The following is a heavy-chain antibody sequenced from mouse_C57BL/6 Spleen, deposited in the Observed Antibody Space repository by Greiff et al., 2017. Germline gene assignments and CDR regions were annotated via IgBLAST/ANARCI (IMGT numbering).Heavy chain of an antibody. Sequence: VQLKESGAELVRPGASVKLSCTASGFNIKDDYMHWVKQRPEQGLEWIGWIDPENGDTEYASKFKGKATITADTSSNTAYLQLSSLTSEDTAVYYCTPTMVTSWFAYWGQGTLVTVSA. CDR2: IDPENGDT. J-gene: IGHJ3*01. D-gene: IGHD2-9*01. CDR1: GFNIKDDY. V-gene: IGHV14-4*01. CDR3: TPTMVTSWFAY.